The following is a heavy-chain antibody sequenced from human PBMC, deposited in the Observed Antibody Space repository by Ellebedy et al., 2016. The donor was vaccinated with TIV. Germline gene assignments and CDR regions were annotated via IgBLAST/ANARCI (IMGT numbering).Heavy chain of an antibody. V-gene: IGHV3-53*01. CDR3: ARAHGDYYFFYYGMDD. J-gene: IGHJ6*02. D-gene: IGHD2-21*01. CDR1: GFSVSTSY. CDR2: IFNDGRT. Sequence: GESLKISCAASGFSVSTSYMNWVRQAPGAGLEWVPVIFNDGRTHYADSVKGRFTISRDNSKNILYLQMNRRTVEDTAVYYCARAHGDYYFFYYGMDDWGQGTTVTVSS.